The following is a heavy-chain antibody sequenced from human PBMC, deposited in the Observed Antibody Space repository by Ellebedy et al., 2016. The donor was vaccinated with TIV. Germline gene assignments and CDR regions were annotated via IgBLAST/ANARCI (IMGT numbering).Heavy chain of an antibody. CDR3: ARGVTSYYFYYMDV. J-gene: IGHJ6*03. D-gene: IGHD4-23*01. V-gene: IGHV1-2*02. Sequence: ASVKVSCXASGYTFTGYYMHWVRQAPGQGLEWMGWINPNSGGTIFAQNFQCRVTMTRDTSVSTAYMELSRLRSDDTAVYYCARGVTSYYFYYMDVWGKGTTVTVSS. CDR2: INPNSGGT. CDR1: GYTFTGYY.